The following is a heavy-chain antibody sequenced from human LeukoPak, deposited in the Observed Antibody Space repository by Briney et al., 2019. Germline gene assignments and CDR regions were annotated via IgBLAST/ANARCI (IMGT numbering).Heavy chain of an antibody. CDR2: IKQDGREK. CDR1: GFTFSTYW. CDR3: ARDSGYSFGYAFDY. V-gene: IGHV3-7*04. Sequence: QPGGSLRLSCTASGFTFSTYWMSWVRQAPGKGLEWVANIKQDGREKYYVDSVKGRFTISRDNAENSLYLQMNSLRAEDTAVYYCARDSGYSFGYAFDYWGQGTLVTVSS. J-gene: IGHJ4*02. D-gene: IGHD5-18*01.